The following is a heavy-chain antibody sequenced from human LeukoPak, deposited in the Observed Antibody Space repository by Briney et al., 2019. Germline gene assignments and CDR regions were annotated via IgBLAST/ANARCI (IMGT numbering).Heavy chain of an antibody. CDR2: IYYSGST. D-gene: IGHD2-15*01. V-gene: IGHV4-30-4*01. CDR3: ARVTQGLGGSGTDAFDI. CDR1: GGSFSGYY. J-gene: IGHJ3*02. Sequence: SETLSLTCAVYGGSFSGYYWCWIRQPPGKGLEWIGYIYYSGSTYYNPSLKSRVTISVDTSKNQFSLKLSSVTAADTAVYYCARVTQGLGGSGTDAFDIWGQGTMVTVSS.